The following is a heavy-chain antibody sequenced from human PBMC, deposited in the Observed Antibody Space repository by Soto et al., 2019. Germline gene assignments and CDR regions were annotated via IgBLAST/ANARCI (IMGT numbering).Heavy chain of an antibody. CDR3: AKDLFYGDYSDY. D-gene: IGHD4-17*01. CDR1: GFTFSSYA. V-gene: IGHV3-23*01. CDR2: ISGSGGST. J-gene: IGHJ4*02. Sequence: EVQLLESGGGLVQPGGSLRLSCAASGFTFSSYAMSWVRQAPGKGLEWVSAISGSGGSTYYADSVKGRFTISRDNSKNTLYLQMNSRRAEDTAVYYCAKDLFYGDYSDYWGKGTLVTVSS.